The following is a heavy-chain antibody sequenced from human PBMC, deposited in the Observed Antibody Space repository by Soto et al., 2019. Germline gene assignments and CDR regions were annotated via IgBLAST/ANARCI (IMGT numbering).Heavy chain of an antibody. Sequence: PGESLKISCKGSGYSFTSYWIGWVRQMPGKGLEWMGIIYPGDSDTRYSPSFQGQVTISADKSISTAYLQWSSLKASDTAMYYCARLINRHYDFWSAIELGFDPWGQGTLVTVSS. J-gene: IGHJ5*02. CDR3: ARLINRHYDFWSAIELGFDP. CDR1: GYSFTSYW. V-gene: IGHV5-51*01. D-gene: IGHD3-3*01. CDR2: IYPGDSDT.